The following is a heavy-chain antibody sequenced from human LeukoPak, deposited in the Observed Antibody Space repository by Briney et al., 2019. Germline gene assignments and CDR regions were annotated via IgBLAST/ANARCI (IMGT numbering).Heavy chain of an antibody. CDR1: GFTFSSYW. CDR3: ARSVYDTSGYYRYYFDH. D-gene: IGHD3-22*01. CDR2: INTDGSST. Sequence: PGGSLRLSCAASGFTFSSYWMHWVRQAPGKGLVWVSRINTDGSSTSYADSVKGRFTISRDTAKNTLYLQMNSLRAEDTAVYYCARSVYDTSGYYRYYFDHWGQGTLVTVSS. J-gene: IGHJ4*02. V-gene: IGHV3-74*01.